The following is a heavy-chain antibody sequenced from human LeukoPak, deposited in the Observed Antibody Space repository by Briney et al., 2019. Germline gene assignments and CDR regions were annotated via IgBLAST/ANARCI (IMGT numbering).Heavy chain of an antibody. D-gene: IGHD4-17*01. V-gene: IGHV4-59*08. CDR3: ARSTHDYGDYLGLDY. CDR1: GGSFSGYY. Sequence: SETLSLTCAVYGGSFSGYYWSWIRQPPXXXLEWIGYIYYSGSTNYNPSLKSRVTISVDTSKNQFSLKLSSVTAADTAVYYCARSTHDYGDYLGLDYWGQGTLVTVSS. CDR2: IYYSGST. J-gene: IGHJ4*02.